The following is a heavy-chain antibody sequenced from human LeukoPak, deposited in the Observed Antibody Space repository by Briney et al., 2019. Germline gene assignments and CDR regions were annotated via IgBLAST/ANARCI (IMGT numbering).Heavy chain of an antibody. Sequence: GGSLGLSCAASGFTFSSYGMHWVRQAPGKGLEWVAVIWYDRSNKYYADSVKGRFTISRDNSKNTLYLQMNSLRAEDTAVYYCARGGDIVVVPAAMSLDYWGQGTLVTVSS. CDR3: ARGGDIVVVPAAMSLDY. CDR1: GFTFSSYG. J-gene: IGHJ4*02. D-gene: IGHD2-2*01. CDR2: IWYDRSNK. V-gene: IGHV3-33*01.